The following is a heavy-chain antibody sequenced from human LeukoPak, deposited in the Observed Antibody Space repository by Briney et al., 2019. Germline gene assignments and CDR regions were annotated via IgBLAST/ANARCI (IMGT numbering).Heavy chain of an antibody. CDR3: ARYYSNLGGYFDY. J-gene: IGHJ4*02. Sequence: SETLSLTCTVSGGSISSGDYYWSWIRQPPGKGLVWIGYIYYSGSTYYNPSLKSRVTISVDTSKNQFSLKLSSVTAADTAVYYCARYYSNLGGYFDYWGQGTLVTVSS. CDR2: IYYSGST. CDR1: GGSISSGDYY. D-gene: IGHD4-11*01. V-gene: IGHV4-30-4*01.